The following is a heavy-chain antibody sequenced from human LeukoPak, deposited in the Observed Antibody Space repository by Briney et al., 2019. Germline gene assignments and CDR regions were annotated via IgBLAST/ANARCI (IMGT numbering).Heavy chain of an antibody. Sequence: GASVKVSCKASGYTFTGYYMHWVRQAPGQGLEWMGWINPNSGGTKYAQKFQGRVTMTRDTSISTAYMELSRLRSDDTAVYYCARDKSRTYGSADAFDIWGQGTMVTVSS. V-gene: IGHV1-2*02. CDR1: GYTFTGYY. D-gene: IGHD3-10*01. J-gene: IGHJ3*02. CDR3: ARDKSRTYGSADAFDI. CDR2: INPNSGGT.